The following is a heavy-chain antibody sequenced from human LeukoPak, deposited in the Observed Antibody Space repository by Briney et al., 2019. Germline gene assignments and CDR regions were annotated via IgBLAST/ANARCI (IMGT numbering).Heavy chain of an antibody. V-gene: IGHV1-2*02. D-gene: IGHD3-10*01. CDR3: ARVPGWFGEFPFDY. J-gene: IGHJ4*02. CDR1: GYTFTGYY. CDR2: INPNSGGT. Sequence: GASVKVSCKASGYTFTGYYMHWVRQAPGQGLEWMGWINPNSGGTNYAQKFQGRVTMTRDTSISTAYMELSRLRSDDTAVYYCARVPGWFGEFPFDYWGQGTLVTVSS.